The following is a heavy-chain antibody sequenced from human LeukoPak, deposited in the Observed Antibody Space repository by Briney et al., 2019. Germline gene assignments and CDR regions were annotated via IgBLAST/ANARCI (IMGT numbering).Heavy chain of an antibody. D-gene: IGHD3-9*01. Sequence: PSETLSLTCTVSGGSLSSCYWTWIRQPPGKGLEWIGYIYYSGSTNYNPSLKSRVTISIDTSKNQFALKLSSVTVADTAVYYCARGLKFYDILTAYYTFPYFDYWGQGALVTVSS. J-gene: IGHJ4*02. CDR3: ARGLKFYDILTAYYTFPYFDY. CDR2: IYYSGST. CDR1: GGSLSSCY. V-gene: IGHV4-59*01.